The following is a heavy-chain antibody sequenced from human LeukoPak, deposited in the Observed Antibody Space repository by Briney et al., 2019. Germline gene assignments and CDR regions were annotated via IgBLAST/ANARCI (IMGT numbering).Heavy chain of an antibody. Sequence: GESLRLSCAVSGFTSGFTFSSRWMHWVRQAPGKGLVWVSLVKSDGNTNYAESVKGRFTVSRDNAKNTLYLQMNNLRVEDTALYFCHPLGYTTNWGQGTLVTVSS. V-gene: IGHV3-74*01. CDR3: HPLGYTTN. J-gene: IGHJ4*02. CDR2: VKSDGNT. D-gene: IGHD6-13*01. CDR1: GFTFSSRW.